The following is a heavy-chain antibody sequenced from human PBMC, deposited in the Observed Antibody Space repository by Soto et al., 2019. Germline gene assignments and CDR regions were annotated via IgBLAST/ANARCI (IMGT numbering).Heavy chain of an antibody. CDR2: ISWDGGST. CDR3: AKDLSKRYCSGGSCYRNYYGMDV. J-gene: IGHJ6*02. D-gene: IGHD2-15*01. Sequence: GGSLRLSCAASGFTFDDYAMHWVRQAPGKCLEWVSLISWDGGSTYYADSVKGRLTISRDNSKNSLYLQMNSLRAEDTALYYCAKDLSKRYCSGGSCYRNYYGMDVWGQGXTVTVSS. CDR1: GFTFDDYA. V-gene: IGHV3-43D*04.